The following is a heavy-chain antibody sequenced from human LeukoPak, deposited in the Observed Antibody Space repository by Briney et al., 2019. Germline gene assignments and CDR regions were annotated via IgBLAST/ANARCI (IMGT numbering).Heavy chain of an antibody. CDR3: ARDNYGDNNWFDP. V-gene: IGHV4-34*01. Sequence: SETLSLTCAVYGGSFSGYYWSWIRQPPGKGLEWIGSIYHSGSTYYNPSLKSRVTISVDTSKNQFSLKLSSVTAADTAVYYCARDNYGDNNWFDPWGQGTLVTVSS. CDR2: IYHSGST. D-gene: IGHD4-17*01. CDR1: GGSFSGYY. J-gene: IGHJ5*02.